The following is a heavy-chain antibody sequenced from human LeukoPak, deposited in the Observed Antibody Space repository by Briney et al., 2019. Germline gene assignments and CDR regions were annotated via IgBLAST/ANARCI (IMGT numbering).Heavy chain of an antibody. CDR2: ISSSGSIR. CDR3: VRTMWGFDY. D-gene: IGHD7-27*01. Sequence: PGGSLRLSCASSRFAFSDYETNWVRQAPGEGLEWVSYISSSGSIRYYADAVKGRYTISRDNAKRSLFLQMNSLRVEDTAVYYCVRTMWGFDYWGQGTRVSVSS. J-gene: IGHJ4*02. V-gene: IGHV3-48*03. CDR1: RFAFSDYE.